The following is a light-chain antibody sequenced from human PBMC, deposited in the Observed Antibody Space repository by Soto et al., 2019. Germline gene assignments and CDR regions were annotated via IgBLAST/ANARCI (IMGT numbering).Light chain of an antibody. CDR1: SGHSRYA. CDR3: QTWGTGPWV. Sequence: QLVLTQSPSASASLGASVKLTCTLSSGHSRYAIAWHQQQPEKGPRYLMKLNSDGSHSKGDGIPERFSGSSSGAERYLTISSLQSEDEADYYCQTWGTGPWVFGGGTKLTVL. V-gene: IGLV4-69*01. J-gene: IGLJ3*02. CDR2: LNSDGSH.